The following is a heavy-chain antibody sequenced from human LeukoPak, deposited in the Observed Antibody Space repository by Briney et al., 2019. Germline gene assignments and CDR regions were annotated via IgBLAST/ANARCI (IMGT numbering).Heavy chain of an antibody. D-gene: IGHD6-19*01. CDR3: ARVISSGWYYFDY. J-gene: IGHJ4*02. CDR2: IYHSGGT. Sequence: SETLSLTCTVSGYSITSAYYWGWIRQPPGKGLEWIGSIYHSGGTYYNPPLKSRVTISVDTSKNQFSLKLSSVTAADTAVYYCARVISSGWYYFDYWGQGTLVTVSS. CDR1: GYSITSAYY. V-gene: IGHV4-38-2*02.